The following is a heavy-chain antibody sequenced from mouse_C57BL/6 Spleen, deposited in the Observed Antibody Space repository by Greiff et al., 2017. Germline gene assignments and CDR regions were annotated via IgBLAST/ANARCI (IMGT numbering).Heavy chain of an antibody. D-gene: IGHD3-2*02. CDR2: INPNNGGT. Sequence: EVQLQQSGPELVKPGASVKISCKASGYTFTHYYMNWVKQSHGKSLEWIGDINPNNGGTSYNQKFKGKATLTVDKSSSTAYMELRSLTSEDSAVYYCARDSSGYRDYWGQGTTLTVSS. CDR1: GYTFTHYY. CDR3: ARDSSGYRDY. V-gene: IGHV1-26*01. J-gene: IGHJ2*01.